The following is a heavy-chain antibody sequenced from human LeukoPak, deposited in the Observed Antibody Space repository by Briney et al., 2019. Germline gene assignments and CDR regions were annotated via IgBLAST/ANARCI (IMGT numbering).Heavy chain of an antibody. J-gene: IGHJ4*02. D-gene: IGHD3-10*01. Sequence: SETLSLTCTVSLDSTTSNFWSWVRQPPGKGLEWIGEIHRSGSTNYNPSLQSRVTISIDRSKNQIALELSSVTAADTAVYYCAREIVGGFYPGAYWGQGTLVTVSS. CDR1: LDSTTSNF. V-gene: IGHV4-4*02. CDR2: IHRSGST. CDR3: AREIVGGFYPGAY.